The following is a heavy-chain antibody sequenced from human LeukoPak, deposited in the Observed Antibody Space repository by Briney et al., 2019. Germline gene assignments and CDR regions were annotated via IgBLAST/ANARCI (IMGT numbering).Heavy chain of an antibody. CDR2: IYHSGTT. D-gene: IGHD1-26*01. CDR3: ARYSGNYRFFDY. J-gene: IGHJ4*02. V-gene: IGHV4-31*03. CDR1: SGSISSYDYY. Sequence: SETLSLTCTVSSGSISSYDYYWTWIRQHPGKGLEWIGYIYHSGTTYYNPSLKSRVTISVDMSENQFSLKLTAVTAADSAMYYCARYSGNYRFFDYWGPGTLVTVSS.